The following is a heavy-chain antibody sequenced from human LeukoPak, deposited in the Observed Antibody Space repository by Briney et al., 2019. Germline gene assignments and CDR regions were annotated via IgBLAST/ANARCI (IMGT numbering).Heavy chain of an antibody. CDR3: ARDPREDYYDSSGAFDI. V-gene: IGHV1-69*04. J-gene: IGHJ3*02. Sequence: SVKVSCKASGGTFSSYAISWVRQAPGQGREWMGRIIPIFGIANYAQKFQGRVTITADKSTSTAYMELSSLRSEDTAVYYCARDPREDYYDSSGAFDIWGQGTMVTVSS. CDR2: IIPIFGIA. D-gene: IGHD3-22*01. CDR1: GGTFSSYA.